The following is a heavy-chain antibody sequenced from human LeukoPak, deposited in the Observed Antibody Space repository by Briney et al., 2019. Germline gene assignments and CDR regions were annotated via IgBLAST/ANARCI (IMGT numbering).Heavy chain of an antibody. D-gene: IGHD6-13*01. J-gene: IGHJ6*03. CDR1: GGSISSSSYY. CDR2: IYYSGST. V-gene: IGHV4-39*07. CDR3: ARTTEAHSWRTRYYGYYMDV. Sequence: KPSETLSLTCTVSGGSISSSSYYWGWIRQPPGKGLEWIGSIYYSGSTYYNPSLKSRVTISVDTSKNQFSLKLSSVTAADTAVYYCARTTEAHSWRTRYYGYYMDVWGKGTTVTVSS.